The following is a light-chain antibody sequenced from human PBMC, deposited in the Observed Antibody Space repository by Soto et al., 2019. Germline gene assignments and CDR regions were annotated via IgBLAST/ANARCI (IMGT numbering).Light chain of an antibody. CDR3: QHYNNWPFT. CDR1: QSVTSN. J-gene: IGKJ4*01. CDR2: GAS. Sequence: EIVLTQSPATLSVSPGERVTLSCRASQSVTSNLAWYQQKPGQAPRLLIYGASSRATGIPARFSGSGSGTEFTLTISSLQSEDFVVYYCQHYNNWPFTFGGGTKVDNK. V-gene: IGKV3-15*01.